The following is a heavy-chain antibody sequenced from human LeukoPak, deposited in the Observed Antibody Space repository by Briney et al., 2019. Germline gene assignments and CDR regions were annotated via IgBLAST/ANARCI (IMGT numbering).Heavy chain of an antibody. CDR3: ARVDHQAWYYFDY. Sequence: ASVKVSCKASGYSFTGSYIHWVRQAPGQGLEWMGGIIPIFGTANYAQKFQGRVTITADESTSTAYMELSSLRSEDTAVYYCARVDHQAWYYFDYWGQGTLVTVSS. CDR2: IIPIFGTA. D-gene: IGHD2-2*03. V-gene: IGHV1-69*13. CDR1: GYSFTGSY. J-gene: IGHJ4*02.